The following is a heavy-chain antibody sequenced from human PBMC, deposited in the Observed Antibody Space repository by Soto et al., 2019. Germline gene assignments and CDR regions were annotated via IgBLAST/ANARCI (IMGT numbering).Heavy chain of an antibody. V-gene: IGHV4-59*01. CDR3: ARGGRSSSWYLSLFDP. D-gene: IGHD6-13*01. CDR1: GGSISSYY. J-gene: IGHJ5*02. CDR2: IYYSGST. Sequence: TLSLTCTVSGGSISSYYWSWIRQPPGKGLEWIGYIYYSGSTNYNPSLKSRVTISVDTSKNQFSLKLSSVTAADTAVYYCARGGRSSSWYLSLFDPWGQGTLVTVSS.